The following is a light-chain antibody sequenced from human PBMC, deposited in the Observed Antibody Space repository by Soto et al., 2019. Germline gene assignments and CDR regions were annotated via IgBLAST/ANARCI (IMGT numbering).Light chain of an antibody. Sequence: QSVLTQPPSASGTPGQRVSISCSGRSSNIGSHAVDWYQQRPGTAPKLLIYSNDQRPSGVPNRFSGSKSGTTASLAISGLQSEDEGDYFCATWDDSPSGVVFGGGTKLTVL. CDR2: SND. CDR1: SSNIGSHA. CDR3: ATWDDSPSGVV. J-gene: IGLJ3*02. V-gene: IGLV1-44*01.